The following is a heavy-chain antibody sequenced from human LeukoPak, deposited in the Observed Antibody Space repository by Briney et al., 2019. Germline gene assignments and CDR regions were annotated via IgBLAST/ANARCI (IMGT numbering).Heavy chain of an antibody. CDR3: ARVLSGSWDWFDP. J-gene: IGHJ5*02. CDR1: GFSFSRNW. D-gene: IGHD3-22*01. V-gene: IGHV3-74*01. Sequence: GESLRLSCAASGFSFSRNWIHWVRRAPGKGLEWVSRINPDGSTTTYADSVKGRFTISRDNAENTVYLQMNSLRAEDTAVYYCARVLSGSWDWFDPWGQGTLATVSS. CDR2: INPDGSTT.